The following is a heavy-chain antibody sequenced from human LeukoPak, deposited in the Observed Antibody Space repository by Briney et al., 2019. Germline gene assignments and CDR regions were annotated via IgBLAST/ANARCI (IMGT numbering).Heavy chain of an antibody. CDR1: GGSISPYY. Sequence: PSETLSLTCTVSGGSISPYYWSWIRQPAGKGLEWIGRIYSSGSANYNPSLKSRVTMSVDTSKNQFSLKLDSVTVADTAVYYCARGSRTADLWYFNLWGRGTLVTVSS. J-gene: IGHJ2*01. CDR3: ARGSRTADLWYFNL. D-gene: IGHD7-27*01. V-gene: IGHV4-4*07. CDR2: IYSSGSA.